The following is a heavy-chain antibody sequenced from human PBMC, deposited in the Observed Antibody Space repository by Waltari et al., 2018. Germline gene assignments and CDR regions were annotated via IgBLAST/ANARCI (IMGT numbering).Heavy chain of an antibody. CDR1: GMTFSNYW. V-gene: IGHV3-7*01. CDR3: VTGLTTVTAKDYFDH. CDR2: IKQDGSEK. D-gene: IGHD4-17*01. Sequence: EVQLVESGGGSVQPGGSLRLSCAASGMTFSNYWMNWVRQAPGKGREWGANIKQDGSEKNYVDSVEGRFSISRDNAQNSLYLQMNSLRAEDTAIYYCVTGLTTVTAKDYFDHWGQGALVTVS. J-gene: IGHJ4*02.